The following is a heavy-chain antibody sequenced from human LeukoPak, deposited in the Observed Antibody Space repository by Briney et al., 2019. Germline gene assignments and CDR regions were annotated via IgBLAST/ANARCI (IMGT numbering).Heavy chain of an antibody. J-gene: IGHJ4*02. CDR3: AKGILWFGESDF. V-gene: IGHV3-23*01. D-gene: IGHD3-10*01. CDR2: ISGSGGST. Sequence: SGGSLRLSCAASGFTFSSYAMSWVRQAPGKGLEWVSAISGSGGSTYYADSVKGRFTISRDNSKNTLYLQMNSLRAEGTAVYYCAKGILWFGESDFGGQGTLVTVSS. CDR1: GFTFSSYA.